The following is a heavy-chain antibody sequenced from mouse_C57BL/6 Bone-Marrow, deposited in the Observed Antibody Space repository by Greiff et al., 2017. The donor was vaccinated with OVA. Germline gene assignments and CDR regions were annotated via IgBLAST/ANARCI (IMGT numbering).Heavy chain of an antibody. V-gene: IGHV6-3*01. CDR2: IRLKSDNYAT. CDR3: TGLYYYGSSSFYWYFDV. CDR1: GFTFSNYW. J-gene: IGHJ1*03. D-gene: IGHD1-1*01. Sequence: DVMLVESGGGLVQPGGSMKLSCVASGFTFSNYWMNWVRQSPEKGLEWVAQIRLKSDNYATHYAESVKGRFTISRDDSKSSVYLQMNNLRAEDTGIYYCTGLYYYGSSSFYWYFDVWGTGTTVTVSS.